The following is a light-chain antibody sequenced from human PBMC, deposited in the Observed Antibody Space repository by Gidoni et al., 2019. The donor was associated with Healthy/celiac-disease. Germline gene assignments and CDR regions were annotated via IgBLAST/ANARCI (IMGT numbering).Light chain of an antibody. Sequence: QSALPQPASVSGSPGQSITISCTGTSSDVGSYNLVSWYQQHPGKAPKLMIYEGSKRPSGVSNRFSGSKSGNTASLTISGLQAEDEADYYCCSYAGSSTYVVFGGGTKLTV. J-gene: IGLJ2*01. CDR1: SSDVGSYNL. CDR2: EGS. V-gene: IGLV2-23*01. CDR3: CSYAGSSTYVV.